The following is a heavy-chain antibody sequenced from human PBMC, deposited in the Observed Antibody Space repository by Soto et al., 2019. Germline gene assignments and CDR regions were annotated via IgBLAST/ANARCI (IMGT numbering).Heavy chain of an antibody. V-gene: IGHV1-69*01. J-gene: IGHJ4*02. D-gene: IGHD3-3*01. CDR2: ITPIFATA. Sequence: QVQLVQSGAQLKKPGSSVKVSCKASGGTLSSFTISWVRQAPGQGPEWMGGITPIFATANYAQKFQGRVKITADESTNTVYMELSSLRSEDTAVYSCARWRGTVTTPGFMGPLDYWGQGTLVSVSS. CDR3: ARWRGTVTTPGFMGPLDY. CDR1: GGTLSSFT.